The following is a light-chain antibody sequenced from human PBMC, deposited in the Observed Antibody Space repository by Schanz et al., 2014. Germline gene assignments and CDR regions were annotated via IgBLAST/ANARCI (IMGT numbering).Light chain of an antibody. V-gene: IGLV2-8*01. CDR2: EDT. CDR3: SSYTSSSTV. Sequence: QSALTQPPSASGSPGQSVTISCTGTSSDVGGYNYVSWYQQHPGKAPKLMIYEDTKRPSGVPDRFSGSKSGNTASLTVAGLQAEDEADYYCSSYTSSSTVFGGGTKLTVL. CDR1: SSDVGGYNY. J-gene: IGLJ2*01.